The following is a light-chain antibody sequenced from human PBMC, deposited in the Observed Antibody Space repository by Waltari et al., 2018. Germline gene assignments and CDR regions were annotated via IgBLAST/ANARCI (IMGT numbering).Light chain of an antibody. CDR1: SSYVGGYNY. V-gene: IGLV2-14*01. CDR3: SSYTSSSTVV. CDR2: DVS. Sequence: QSALTQPASVSGSPGQSLTLSCTGTSSYVGGYNYVSWYQQHPGKAPKLMIYDVSKRPSGVSNRFSGSKSGNTASLTISGLQAEDEADYYCSSYTSSSTVVFGGGTKLTVL. J-gene: IGLJ2*01.